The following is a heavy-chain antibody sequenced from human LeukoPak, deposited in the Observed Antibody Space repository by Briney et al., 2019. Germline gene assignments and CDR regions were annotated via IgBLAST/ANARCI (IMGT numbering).Heavy chain of an antibody. Sequence: GASVKVSCKASGYTFTGYYMHWVRQAPGQGLEWKGWINPNSGGTNYAQKFQGRVTMTRDTSISTAYMELSRLRSDDTAVYYCARAPRGDYATFDYWGQGTLVTVSS. J-gene: IGHJ4*02. CDR2: INPNSGGT. CDR1: GYTFTGYY. CDR3: ARAPRGDYATFDY. D-gene: IGHD4-17*01. V-gene: IGHV1-2*02.